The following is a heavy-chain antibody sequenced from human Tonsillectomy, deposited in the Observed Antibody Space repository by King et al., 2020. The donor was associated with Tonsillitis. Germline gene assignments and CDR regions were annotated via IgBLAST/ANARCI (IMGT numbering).Heavy chain of an antibody. D-gene: IGHD6-13*01. J-gene: IGHJ4*02. CDR3: ARQTGYSSSWYFLDY. CDR2: IYYSGST. CDR1: GGSISSSSYY. V-gene: IGHV4-39*07. Sequence: QLQESGPGLVKPSETLSLTCTVSGGSISSSSYYWGWIRQPPGKRLEWIGSIYYSGSTYYNPSLKSRVTISVDTSKNQFSLKLRSVTAADTAVYYCARQTGYSSSWYFLDYWGQGTLVTVSS.